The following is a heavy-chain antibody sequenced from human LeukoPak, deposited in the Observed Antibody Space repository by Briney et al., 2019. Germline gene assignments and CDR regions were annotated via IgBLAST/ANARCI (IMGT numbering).Heavy chain of an antibody. CDR2: IYSGGNA. V-gene: IGHV3-53*01. D-gene: IGHD3-22*01. Sequence: GGSLRLSCAASGFTVSSNYMSWVRQAPGKGLEWVSVIYSGGNAYYADSVKSRFTLSRDNSKNTLYLQMNSLRAEDTAVYYCARGSTTIIVISPGAFDIWGQGTMVTVSS. J-gene: IGHJ3*02. CDR3: ARGSTTIIVISPGAFDI. CDR1: GFTVSSNY.